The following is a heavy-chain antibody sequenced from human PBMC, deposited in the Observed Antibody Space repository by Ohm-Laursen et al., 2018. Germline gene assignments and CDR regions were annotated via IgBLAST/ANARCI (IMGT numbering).Heavy chain of an antibody. CDR1: GYSFTSYW. CDR3: ARSESGSNSWFDP. V-gene: IGHV5-51*01. Sequence: ESLKISCKGSGYSFTSYWIGWVRQMPGKGLEWMGIIYPGDSDTRYSPSFQGQVTISVDKSINTAYLQWSSLKASDTAIYYCARSESGSNSWFDPWGQGTLVTVSS. D-gene: IGHD2-2*01. CDR2: IYPGDSDT. J-gene: IGHJ5*02.